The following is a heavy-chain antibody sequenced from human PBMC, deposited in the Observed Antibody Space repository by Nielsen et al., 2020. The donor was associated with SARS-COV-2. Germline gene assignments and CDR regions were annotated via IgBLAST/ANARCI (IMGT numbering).Heavy chain of an antibody. J-gene: IGHJ4*02. CDR3: ARADTVIITGPYDY. CDR1: GFTFSRFA. Sequence: GESLKISCAASGFTFSRFAISWVRQAPGKGLEWVASISGSGETTHYADSVRGRFTISRDNPTNTLYLQMSSLRADDTAIYYCARADTVIITGPYDYWGQGTLVTVSS. V-gene: IGHV3-23*01. D-gene: IGHD3-16*01. CDR2: ISGSGETT.